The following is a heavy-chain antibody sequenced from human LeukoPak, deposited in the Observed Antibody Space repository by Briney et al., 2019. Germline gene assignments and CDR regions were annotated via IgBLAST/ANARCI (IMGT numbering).Heavy chain of an antibody. J-gene: IGHJ3*02. D-gene: IGHD3-10*01. CDR1: GGSIISDY. Sequence: SETLSLTCSVSGGSIISDYWNWIRQPPGKGLEWIGYIYYSWSTNYNPSLKSRVTISVDTSKNQFSLKLSSVTAADTAVYYCARFGDLWAFDIWGQGTVVTVSS. CDR3: ARFGDLWAFDI. V-gene: IGHV4-59*01. CDR2: IYYSWST.